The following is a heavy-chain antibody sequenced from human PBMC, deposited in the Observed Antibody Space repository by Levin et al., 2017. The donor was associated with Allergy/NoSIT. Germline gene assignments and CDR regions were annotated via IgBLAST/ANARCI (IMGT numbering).Heavy chain of an antibody. CDR3: ASPYRSILNY. J-gene: IGHJ4*02. CDR1: GGSVSSGTYY. CDR2: ISNSGST. D-gene: IGHD1-1*01. Sequence: SETLSLTCAVSGGSVSSGTYYWSWIRQPPGKGLEWLGYISNSGSTNYNPSLKNRVTISADTSKNQFSLRLSSVTAADTAVYYCASPYRSILNYWAPGIQVTVSS. V-gene: IGHV4-61*01.